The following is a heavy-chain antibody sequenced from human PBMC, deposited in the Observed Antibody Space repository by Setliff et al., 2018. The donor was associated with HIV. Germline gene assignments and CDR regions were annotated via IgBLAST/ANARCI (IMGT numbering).Heavy chain of an antibody. Sequence: PSETLSLTCTASGGSISNGDHYWAWIRQSPGKGLEWIGYIYYTGDTYYRSSLESRVTISVDTSNNQFSLSLRSGTAADTAIYYCARSIHGGGSEPFDTWGQGILVTVSS. V-gene: IGHV4-30-4*08. D-gene: IGHD3-10*01. CDR3: ARSIHGGGSEPFDT. J-gene: IGHJ5*02. CDR1: GGSISNGDHY. CDR2: IYYTGDT.